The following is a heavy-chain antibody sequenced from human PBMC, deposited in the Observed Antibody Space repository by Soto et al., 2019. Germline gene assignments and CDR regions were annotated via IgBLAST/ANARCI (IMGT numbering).Heavy chain of an antibody. D-gene: IGHD3-22*01. Sequence: PGGSLRLSCAASGFAFSSYSMNWFRQAPGKGLEWVSSISSSSSYIHYADSVKGRFTISRDNAKNSLYLQMNSLRAEDTAVYYCARCTHYDSSGSLGYWGQGTLVTVPS. CDR1: GFAFSSYS. CDR2: ISSSSSYI. V-gene: IGHV3-21*01. CDR3: ARCTHYDSSGSLGY. J-gene: IGHJ4*02.